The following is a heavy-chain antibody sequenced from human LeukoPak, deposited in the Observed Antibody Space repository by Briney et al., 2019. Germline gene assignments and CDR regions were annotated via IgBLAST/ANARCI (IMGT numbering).Heavy chain of an antibody. CDR3: ARVLYYDYVWGSYRQEGAAFDI. D-gene: IGHD3-16*02. CDR1: GFTVSSNY. V-gene: IGHV3-53*01. CDR2: IYSGGST. J-gene: IGHJ3*02. Sequence: GGSLRLSCAASGFTVSSNYMSWVRQAPGKGLGWVSVIYSGGSTYYADSVKGRFTISRDNSKNTLYLQMNSLRAEDTAVYYCARVLYYDYVWGSYRQEGAAFDIWGQGTMVTVSS.